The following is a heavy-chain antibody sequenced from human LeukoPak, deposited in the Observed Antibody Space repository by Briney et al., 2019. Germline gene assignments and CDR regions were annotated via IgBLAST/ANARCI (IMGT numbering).Heavy chain of an antibody. Sequence: SQTLSLTCTVSGGSISSSSYYWGWIRQPPGKGLEWIGSIYYSGSTYYNPSLKSRVTISVDKSKNQFSLKLSSVTAADTAVYYCARGLDDYGGKGIYYWGQGTLVTVSS. D-gene: IGHD4-23*01. V-gene: IGHV4-39*07. CDR3: ARGLDDYGGKGIYY. CDR1: GGSISSSSYY. J-gene: IGHJ4*02. CDR2: IYYSGST.